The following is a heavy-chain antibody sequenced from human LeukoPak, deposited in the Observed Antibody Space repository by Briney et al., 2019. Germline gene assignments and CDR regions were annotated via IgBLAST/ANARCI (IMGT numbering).Heavy chain of an antibody. Sequence: ASVKVSCKASGYTFTCYYMHWVRQAPGQGLEWMGWINPNSGGTNYAQKFQGRVTMTRDTSISTAYMELSRLRSDDTAVYYCARDNNEIDAFDIWGQGTRVTVSS. V-gene: IGHV1-2*02. J-gene: IGHJ3*02. CDR1: GYTFTCYY. CDR2: INPNSGGT. D-gene: IGHD1-1*01. CDR3: ARDNNEIDAFDI.